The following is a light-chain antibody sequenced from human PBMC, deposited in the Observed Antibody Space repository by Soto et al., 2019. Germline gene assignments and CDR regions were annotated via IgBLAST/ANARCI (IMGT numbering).Light chain of an antibody. CDR3: MQALQAPYT. CDR2: LGS. V-gene: IGKV2-28*01. Sequence: DMVMTQSPLSLPVTPGEPASISCRSSQSLLHSNGCNYLDWYLQKPGQSPQLLIFLGSNRASGVPDRFSGSGSGTDFTLKISRVEAEDVGVYYCMQALQAPYTFGLGTKLEIK. J-gene: IGKJ2*01. CDR1: QSLLHSNGCNY.